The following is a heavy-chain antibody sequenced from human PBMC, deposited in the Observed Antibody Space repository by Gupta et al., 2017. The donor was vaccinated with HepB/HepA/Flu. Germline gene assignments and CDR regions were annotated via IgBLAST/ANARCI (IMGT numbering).Heavy chain of an antibody. Sequence: YGMSCVRQAPGQVLEWMGWISAYNGNTNYAQKLQGRVTRTTDTSTSTAYIERRSLRSDDTAVYYCARDLVVCSSGANDYYSEMDVGCKGTTVTVYS. V-gene: IGHV1-18*01. CDR1: YG. CDR3: ARDLVVCSSGANDYYSEMDV. D-gene: IGHD2-21*01. J-gene: IGHJ6*03. CDR2: ISAYNGNT.